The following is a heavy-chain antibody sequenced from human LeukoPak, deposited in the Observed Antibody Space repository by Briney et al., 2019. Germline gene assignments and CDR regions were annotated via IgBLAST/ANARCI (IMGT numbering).Heavy chain of an antibody. CDR3: ARGQLAPFYFDY. J-gene: IGHJ4*02. CDR1: GFTVSSNY. D-gene: IGHD6-13*01. CDR2: IYSGGST. V-gene: IGHV3-66*02. Sequence: GGSLRLSCAASGFTVSSNYMSWVRQAPEKGLEWVSAIYSGGSTYYADSVKGRFTISRDNSKNTLYLQTNSLRAEDTAMYYCARGQLAPFYFDYWGQGTLVTVSS.